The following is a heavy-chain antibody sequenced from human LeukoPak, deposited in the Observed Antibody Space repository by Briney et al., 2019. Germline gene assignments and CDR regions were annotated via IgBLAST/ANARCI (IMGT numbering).Heavy chain of an antibody. V-gene: IGHV1-24*01. D-gene: IGHD3-9*01. CDR1: GYTLTELS. CDR3: ARDYFETTEAVFYY. CDR2: FDPEDGET. J-gene: IGHJ4*02. Sequence: ASVKVSCKVSGYTLTELSMHWVRQAPGKGLEWMGGFDPEDGETIYAQKFQGRVTMTEDTSTDTAYMELSSLRSEDTAVYYCARDYFETTEAVFYYWGQGTLVTVSS.